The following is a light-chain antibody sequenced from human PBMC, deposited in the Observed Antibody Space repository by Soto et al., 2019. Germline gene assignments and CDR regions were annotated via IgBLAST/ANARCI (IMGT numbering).Light chain of an antibody. CDR3: QQYIYWPWT. V-gene: IGKV3-15*01. CDR2: GAS. J-gene: IGKJ1*01. CDR1: QSVSST. Sequence: EIVMTQSPATLSVSPGERATLSCRASQSVSSTLAWYQQKPGQAPRLLIYGASTRATGIPARFSGSGSGTEFTLPISSLQSEDFAVYYCQQYIYWPWTFGQGTKVEIK.